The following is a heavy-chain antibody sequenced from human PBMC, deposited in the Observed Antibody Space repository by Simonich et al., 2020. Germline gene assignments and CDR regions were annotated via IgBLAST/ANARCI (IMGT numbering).Heavy chain of an antibody. CDR1: GGSISSSSYY. Sequence: QLQLQESGPGLVKPSETLSLTCTVSGGSISSSSYYWGWIRQPPGKGLEWIGRFYYRGSTSYNPSLKSRVTISVDTSKNQFSLKLSSVTAADTAVYYCARHAGFAFDIWGQGTMVTVSS. J-gene: IGHJ3*02. CDR2: FYYRGST. D-gene: IGHD6-13*01. CDR3: ARHAGFAFDI. V-gene: IGHV4-39*01.